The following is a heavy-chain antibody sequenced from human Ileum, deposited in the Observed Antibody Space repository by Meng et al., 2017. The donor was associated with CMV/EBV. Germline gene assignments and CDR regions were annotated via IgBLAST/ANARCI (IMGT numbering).Heavy chain of an antibody. CDR3: ARDRDSSGWYVSGMDV. CDR1: GFTFSSYG. Sequence: SCAASGFTFSSYGMHWVRQAPGKGLEWVSVIYSGGSTYYADSVKGRFTISRDNSKNTLYLQMNSLRAEDTAVYYCARDRDSSGWYVSGMDVWGQGTTVTVSS. V-gene: IGHV3-53*01. D-gene: IGHD6-19*01. J-gene: IGHJ6*02. CDR2: IYSGGST.